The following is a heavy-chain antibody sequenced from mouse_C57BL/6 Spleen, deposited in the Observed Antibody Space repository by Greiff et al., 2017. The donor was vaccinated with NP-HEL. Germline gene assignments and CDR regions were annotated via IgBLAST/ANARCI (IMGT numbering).Heavy chain of an antibody. CDR3: ARHLQTAQATRYAMDY. V-gene: IGHV5-6*01. D-gene: IGHD3-2*02. J-gene: IGHJ4*01. CDR1: GFTFSSYG. Sequence: EVKLVESGGDLVKPGGSLKLSCAASGFTFSSYGMSWVRQTPDKRLEWVATISSGGSYTYYPDSVKGRFTISRDNAKNTLYLQMSSLKSEDTAMYYCARHLQTAQATRYAMDYWGQGTSVTVSS. CDR2: ISSGGSYT.